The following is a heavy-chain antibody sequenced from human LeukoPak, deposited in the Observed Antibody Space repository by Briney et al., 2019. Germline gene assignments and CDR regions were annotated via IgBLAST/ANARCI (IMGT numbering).Heavy chain of an antibody. CDR2: IYTSGST. D-gene: IGHD1-26*01. Sequence: SETLSLTCTVSGGSISSYNWSWIRQPAGKGLEWIGRIYTSGSTNYNPSLKSRVTISVDTSKNQFSLKRSSVTAADTAVYYCARDAESGSYSVWGQGTLVTVSS. CDR3: ARDAESGSYSV. J-gene: IGHJ4*02. CDR1: GGSISSYN. V-gene: IGHV4-4*07.